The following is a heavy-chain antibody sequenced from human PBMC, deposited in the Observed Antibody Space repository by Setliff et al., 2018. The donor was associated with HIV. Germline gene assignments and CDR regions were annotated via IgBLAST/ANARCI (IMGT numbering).Heavy chain of an antibody. CDR2: VKQDGTET. CDR1: RFTFSSYA. D-gene: IGHD1-26*01. CDR3: ARWGSGSYERVFDY. Sequence: PGGSLRLSCAASRFTFSSYAMSWVRQAPGKGLESVANVKQDGTETLYVDSVKGRFTISRDNANNLVYLQMNSLRVEDTAVYFCARWGSGSYERVFDYWGQGMLVTV. V-gene: IGHV3-7*01. J-gene: IGHJ4*02.